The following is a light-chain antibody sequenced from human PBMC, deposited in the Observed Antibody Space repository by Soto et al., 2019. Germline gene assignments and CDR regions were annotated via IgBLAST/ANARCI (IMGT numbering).Light chain of an antibody. Sequence: DIPMTQSPSSLSASVGDRVTITCRASQSISSYLNWYQQKPGKAPKLLIYAASSLQSGVPSRFSGSGSGTDFTLTISSLQPEDFATYYCQRAFGQGTKVEIK. CDR2: AAS. CDR1: QSISSY. J-gene: IGKJ1*01. CDR3: QRA. V-gene: IGKV1-39*01.